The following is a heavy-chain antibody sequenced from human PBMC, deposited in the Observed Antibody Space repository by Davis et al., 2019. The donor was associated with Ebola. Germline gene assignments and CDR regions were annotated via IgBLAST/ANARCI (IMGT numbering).Heavy chain of an antibody. CDR2: INPSGGST. V-gene: IGHV1-46*01. Sequence: ASVKVSCKASGYSFTGYYMHWVRQAPGQGLEWMGIINPSGGSTSYAQKFQGRVTITADESTSTAYMELSSLRSEDTAVYYCARVHYRRWLQLDYWGQGTLVTVSS. D-gene: IGHD5-24*01. CDR1: GYSFTGYY. CDR3: ARVHYRRWLQLDY. J-gene: IGHJ4*02.